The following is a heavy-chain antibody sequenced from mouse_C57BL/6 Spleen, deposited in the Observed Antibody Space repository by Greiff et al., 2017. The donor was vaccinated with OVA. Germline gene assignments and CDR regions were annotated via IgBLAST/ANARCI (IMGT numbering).Heavy chain of an antibody. J-gene: IGHJ2*01. CDR2: IYPGGGYT. CDR1: GYTFTNYW. D-gene: IGHD3-2*02. V-gene: IGHV1-63*01. Sequence: VQLQQSGAELVRPGTSVKMSCKASGYTFTNYWIGWAKQRPGHGLEWIGDIYPGGGYTNYNEKFKGKATLTADKSSSTAYMQFSSLTSEDSAIYYCARGGAQATGYFDYWGQGTTLTVSS. CDR3: ARGGAQATGYFDY.